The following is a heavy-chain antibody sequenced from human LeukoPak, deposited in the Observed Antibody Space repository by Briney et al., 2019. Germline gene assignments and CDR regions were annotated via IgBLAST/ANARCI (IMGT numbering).Heavy chain of an antibody. D-gene: IGHD1-7*01. CDR3: ARVLLELRPTVVDY. J-gene: IGHJ4*02. Sequence: SETLSLTCTVSGGSISSSSYYWGWIRQPPGKGLEWIGSIYYSGSTCYNPSLKSRVTISVDTSKNQFSLKLSSVTAADTAVYYCARVLLELRPTVVDYWGQGTLVTVSS. CDR2: IYYSGST. CDR1: GGSISSSSYY. V-gene: IGHV4-39*07.